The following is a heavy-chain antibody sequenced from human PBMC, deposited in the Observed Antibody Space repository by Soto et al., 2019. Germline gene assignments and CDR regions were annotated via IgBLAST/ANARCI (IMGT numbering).Heavy chain of an antibody. CDR1: GFIFSSYT. CDR2: ITYDGSNQ. V-gene: IGHV3-30-3*01. D-gene: IGHD1-26*01. J-gene: IGHJ4*02. Sequence: PGGSLRLSCAASGFIFSSYTMHWVRQAPGKGLEWVGVITYDGSNQYYADSVKGRFTISRDNSRNMLFLQMNSLRPDGTAVYYRARAPSGSCPEFDYWGQGTLVTVSS. CDR3: ARAPSGSCPEFDY.